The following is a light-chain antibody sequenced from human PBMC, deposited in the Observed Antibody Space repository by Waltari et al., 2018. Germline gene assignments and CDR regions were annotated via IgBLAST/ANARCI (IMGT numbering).Light chain of an antibody. J-gene: IGLJ1*01. CDR2: GNS. CDR1: SSNPGAESE. CDR3: QSYDISLSGSV. Sequence: QSVLTQPPSVSGAPGQRVTISCPGSSSNPGAESEVHWYPQLPGTAPKVLIYGNSNRPSGVPERFSGSKSGTSASLAITGLQAEDEAAYYCQSYDISLSGSVFGTGTKVTVL. V-gene: IGLV1-40*01.